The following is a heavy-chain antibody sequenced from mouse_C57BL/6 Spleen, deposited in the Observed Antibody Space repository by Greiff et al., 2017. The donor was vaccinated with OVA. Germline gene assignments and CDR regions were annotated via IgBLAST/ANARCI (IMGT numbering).Heavy chain of an antibody. D-gene: IGHD1-1*01. CDR2: ISNGGGST. CDR3: ARQIYYYGSSYVWYAMDY. J-gene: IGHJ4*01. V-gene: IGHV5-12*01. CDR1: GFTFSDYY. Sequence: EVQLQESGGGLVQPGGSLKLSCAASGFTFSDYYMYWVRQTPEKRLEWVAYISNGGGSTYYPDTVKGRFTISRDNAKNTLYLQMSRLKSEDTAMYYCARQIYYYGSSYVWYAMDYWGQGTSVTVSS.